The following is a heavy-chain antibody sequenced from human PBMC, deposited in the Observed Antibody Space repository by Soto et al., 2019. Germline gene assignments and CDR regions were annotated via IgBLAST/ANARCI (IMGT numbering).Heavy chain of an antibody. CDR2: IFQSGST. D-gene: IGHD6-19*01. CDR3: ARGRGRYSSGWSWFDP. CDR1: GGTTRSPDW. V-gene: IGHV4-4*02. Sequence: SETLSLTCGVSGGTTRSPDWWTWVRQPPGKGLEWIGEIFQSGSTNYTPSLESRVTISVDKSKNQFSLTLTSVTAADTAVYFCARGRGRYSSGWSWFDPWGQGILVTVSS. J-gene: IGHJ5*02.